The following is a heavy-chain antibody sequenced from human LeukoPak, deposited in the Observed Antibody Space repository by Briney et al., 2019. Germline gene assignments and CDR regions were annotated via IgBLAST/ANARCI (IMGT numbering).Heavy chain of an antibody. CDR3: ARDYGYSSGWHDYYYGMDV. CDR2: ISGSGGST. J-gene: IGHJ6*02. D-gene: IGHD6-19*01. CDR1: GFTFSSYA. Sequence: GGSLRLSCAASGFTFSSYAMSWVRQAPGKGLEWVSAISGSGGSTYYADSVKGRFTISRDNAKNSLYLQMNSPRAEDTAVYYCARDYGYSSGWHDYYYGMDVWGQGTTVTVSS. V-gene: IGHV3-23*01.